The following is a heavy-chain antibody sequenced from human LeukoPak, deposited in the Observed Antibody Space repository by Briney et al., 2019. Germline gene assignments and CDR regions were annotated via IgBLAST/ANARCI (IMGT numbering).Heavy chain of an antibody. Sequence: SETLSLTCAVSGGSISSGGYSWSWIRQPPGKGLEWIGYIYHSESTYYNPSLKSRVTISVDRSKNQFSLKLSSVTAADTAVYYCARSRPDYGGNSGGAFDIWGQGTMVTVSS. CDR3: ARSRPDYGGNSGGAFDI. J-gene: IGHJ3*02. D-gene: IGHD4-23*01. V-gene: IGHV4-30-2*01. CDR2: IYHSEST. CDR1: GGSISSGGYS.